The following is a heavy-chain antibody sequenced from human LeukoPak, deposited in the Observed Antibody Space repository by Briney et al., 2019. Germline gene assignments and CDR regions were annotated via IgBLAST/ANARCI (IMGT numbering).Heavy chain of an antibody. D-gene: IGHD2-2*01. CDR2: INPSGGST. J-gene: IGHJ4*02. CDR3: ARVSAYCSSTSCWDDY. V-gene: IGHV1-46*01. Sequence: ASVKVSCKASGYTFTSYYMHWVRQAPGQGLEWMVIINPSGGSTSYAQKFQGRVTMTRDMSTSTVYMELSSLRSEDTAVYYCARVSAYCSSTSCWDDYWGQGTLVTVSS. CDR1: GYTFTSYY.